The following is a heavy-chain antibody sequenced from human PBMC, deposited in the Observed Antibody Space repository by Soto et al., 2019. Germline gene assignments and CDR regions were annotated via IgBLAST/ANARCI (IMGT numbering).Heavy chain of an antibody. CDR3: AREMVTETTWGYFDS. D-gene: IGHD2-21*02. J-gene: IGHJ4*02. CDR1: GGSFSSDA. CDR2: IIPSLGTT. Sequence: QVQLVQSGAEVKKPGSSVKVSCKASGGSFSSDAFSWVRQAPGQGLEWMGEIIPSLGTTTYAPNFRDRLTITADTSTTTVYVELSSLRSEDTAMYYCAREMVTETTWGYFDSWGQGTPVTVSS. V-gene: IGHV1-69*06.